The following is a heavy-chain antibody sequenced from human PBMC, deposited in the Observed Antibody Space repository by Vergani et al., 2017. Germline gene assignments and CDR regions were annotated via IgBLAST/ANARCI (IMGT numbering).Heavy chain of an antibody. Sequence: EVQLVQSGAEVKKPGESLKISCKGSGYSFTTYWIGWVRQMPGRGLEWIGNIYPADSDTKYSPSLQGQVTISADRSFTTAYLSLKASDTAIYYCARFTSSAYNWFDTWGQGTLVTVSS. V-gene: IGHV5-51*01. D-gene: IGHD3-10*01. CDR1: GYSFTTYW. CDR3: ARFTSSAYNWFDT. J-gene: IGHJ5*02. CDR2: IYPADSDT.